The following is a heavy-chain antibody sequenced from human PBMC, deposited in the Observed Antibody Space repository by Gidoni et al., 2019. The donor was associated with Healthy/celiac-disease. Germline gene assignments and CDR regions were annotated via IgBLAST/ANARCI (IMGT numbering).Heavy chain of an antibody. V-gene: IGHV4-39*01. CDR1: GGSISSSSYY. J-gene: IGHJ4*02. CDR2: IYYSGST. D-gene: IGHD4-17*01. CDR3: ARQGTTVTTPFGY. Sequence: QLQLQESGPGLVKPSETLSLTCTVPGGSISSSSYYWGWIRQPPGKGLEWIGSIYYSGSTYYNPSRKSRATISVDTSKNQFSLKLSSVTAADTAVYYCARQGTTVTTPFGYWGQGTLVTVSS.